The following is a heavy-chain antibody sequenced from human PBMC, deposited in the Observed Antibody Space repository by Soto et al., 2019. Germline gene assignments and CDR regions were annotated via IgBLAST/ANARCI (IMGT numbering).Heavy chain of an antibody. J-gene: IGHJ6*02. CDR3: ARSQDIVVVVAATDYYGMDV. D-gene: IGHD2-15*01. Sequence: SQTLSLTCAISGDSVSSNSAAWNWIRQSPSRGLEWLGRTYYRSKWYNDYAVSVKSRITINPDTSKNQFSLKLSSVTAADTAVYYCARSQDIVVVVAATDYYGMDVWGQGTTVTVSS. CDR1: GDSVSSNSAA. CDR2: TYYRSKWYN. V-gene: IGHV6-1*01.